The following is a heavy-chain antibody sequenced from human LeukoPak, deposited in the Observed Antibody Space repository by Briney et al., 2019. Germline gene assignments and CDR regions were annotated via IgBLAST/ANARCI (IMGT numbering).Heavy chain of an antibody. J-gene: IGHJ5*02. CDR1: GYTFTSYD. V-gene: IGHV1-8*01. CDR2: MNPNSGNT. CDR3: ARHVVLPAALTEGFDP. Sequence: GASVKVSCKASGYTFTSYDINWVRQATGQGLEWMGWMNPNSGNTGYAQKFQGRVTMTRNTSISTAYMELSSLRSEDTAVYYCARHVVLPAALTEGFDPWGQGTLVTVSS. D-gene: IGHD2-2*01.